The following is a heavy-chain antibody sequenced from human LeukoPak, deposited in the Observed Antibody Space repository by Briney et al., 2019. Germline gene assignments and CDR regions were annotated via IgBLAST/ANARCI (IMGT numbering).Heavy chain of an antibody. CDR2: IYYSGST. J-gene: IGHJ4*02. CDR3: ARDAPSSSRFDY. D-gene: IGHD6-19*01. Sequence: PSETLSLTCTVSGGSISTYYWSWIRQPPGKGLEWIGYIYYSGSTNYNPSLKSRVTMSVDTSKNQFSLKLRSVTAADTAIYYCARDAPSSSRFDYWGQGTLVTVSS. V-gene: IGHV4-59*01. CDR1: GGSISTYY.